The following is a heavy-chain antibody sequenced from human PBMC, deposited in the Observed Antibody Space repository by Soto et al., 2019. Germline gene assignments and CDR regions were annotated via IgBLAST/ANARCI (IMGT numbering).Heavy chain of an antibody. CDR2: ISYDGSNE. CDR3: ARDSRGSGTNDY. V-gene: IGHV3-33*01. Sequence: QVQLVESGGGVAQPGRSLRLSCAASGITFSSYAMHWVRQTPGKGLEWVAVISYDGSNEYYADSVKGRFTISRDNSKNTLYLQMNSLRAEDTAIYYCARDSRGSGTNDYWGQGTLVTVSS. CDR1: GITFSSYA. D-gene: IGHD3-10*01. J-gene: IGHJ4*02.